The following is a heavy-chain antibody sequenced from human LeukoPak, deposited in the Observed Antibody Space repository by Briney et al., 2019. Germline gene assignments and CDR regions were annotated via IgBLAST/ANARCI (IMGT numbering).Heavy chain of an antibody. J-gene: IGHJ5*01. Sequence: SVKVSCKASGGTFSSYTISWVRQAPGQGLEWMGGIIPIFGTANYAQKFQGRVTITADKSTSTAYMELSSLRSEDTAVYYCARDGAMVRGVINNWFDSWGQGTLVTVSS. D-gene: IGHD3-10*01. CDR1: GGTFSSYT. CDR3: ARDGAMVRGVINNWFDS. CDR2: IIPIFGTA. V-gene: IGHV1-69*06.